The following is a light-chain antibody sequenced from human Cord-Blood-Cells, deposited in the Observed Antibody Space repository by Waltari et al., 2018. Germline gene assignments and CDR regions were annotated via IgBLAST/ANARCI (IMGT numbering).Light chain of an antibody. CDR3: YSTDSSGNHRV. CDR2: EDS. CDR1: ALPNKY. Sequence: SYELTQPPSVSVSPGQTARITCSGAALPNKYAYCYQQKSGQAPVLVIYEDSKRPSGIPERFSGSSSGTMATLTISGARVEDEADYYCYSTDSSGNHRVFGGGTKLTVL. V-gene: IGLV3-10*01. J-gene: IGLJ2*01.